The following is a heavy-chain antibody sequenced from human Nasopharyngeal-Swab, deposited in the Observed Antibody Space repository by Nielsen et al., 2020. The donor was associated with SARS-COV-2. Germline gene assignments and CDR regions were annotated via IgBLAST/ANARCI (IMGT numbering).Heavy chain of an antibody. Sequence: SLKISCAASGFTFDDYAMHWVRQAPGKGLEWVSGISWNSGSTGYADSVKGRFTISRDNAKNSLYLQMNSLRAEDTALYYCVRGYSYGLRDYFDYWGQGTLDTVSS. J-gene: IGHJ4*02. D-gene: IGHD5-18*01. V-gene: IGHV3-9*01. CDR3: VRGYSYGLRDYFDY. CDR1: GFTFDDYA. CDR2: ISWNSGST.